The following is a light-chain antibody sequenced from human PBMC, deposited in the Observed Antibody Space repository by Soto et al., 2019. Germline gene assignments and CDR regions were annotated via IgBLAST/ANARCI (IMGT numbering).Light chain of an antibody. CDR3: QQTYSFPWT. Sequence: DIQMTQSPSSLSASVGDRVTISCRASQGISDYLSWFQQKPGGAPKLLINTASTLQSGVPIRFSGAGSRTHFSLTISGLQPEDSATYYCQQTYSFPWTFGQGTRVDIK. CDR2: TAS. V-gene: IGKV1-39*01. J-gene: IGKJ1*01. CDR1: QGISDY.